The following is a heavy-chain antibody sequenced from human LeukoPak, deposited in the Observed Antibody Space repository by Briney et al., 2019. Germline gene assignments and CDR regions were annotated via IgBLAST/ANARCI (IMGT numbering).Heavy chain of an antibody. CDR2: IRYDGSNK. V-gene: IGHV3-30*02. CDR3: EKDARDRLRFLEWSSFDY. CDR1: GFTFSSYG. Sequence: PGGSLRLSCAASGFTFSSYGMHWVRQAPGKGLEWVAFIRYDGSNKYYADSVKGRFTISRDNSKNTLYLQMNSLRAEDTAVYYCEKDARDRLRFLEWSSFDYWGQGTLVTVSS. D-gene: IGHD3-3*01. J-gene: IGHJ4*02.